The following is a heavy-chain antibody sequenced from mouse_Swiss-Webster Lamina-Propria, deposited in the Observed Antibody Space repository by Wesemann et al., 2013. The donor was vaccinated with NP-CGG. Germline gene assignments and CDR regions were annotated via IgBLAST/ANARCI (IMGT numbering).Heavy chain of an antibody. D-gene: IGHD1-2*01. J-gene: IGHJ3*01. CDR3: AREDFITTAFAY. CDR1: GYSITSDYA. CDR2: ISYSGST. Sequence: DVQLQESGPGLVKPSQSLSLTCTVTGYSITSDYAWNWIRQFPGNKLEWMGYISYSGSTSYNPSLKSRISITRDTSKNQFFLQLNSVTTEDTATYYCAREDFITTAFAYWGQGTLVTVSA. V-gene: IGHV3-2*02.